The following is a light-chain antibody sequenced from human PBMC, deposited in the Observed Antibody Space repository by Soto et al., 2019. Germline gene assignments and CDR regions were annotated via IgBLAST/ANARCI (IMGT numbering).Light chain of an antibody. CDR2: AAS. J-gene: IGKJ4*01. Sequence: DLQVTQSPSTLSASVGDRVTMTCRASQSISSYLNWYQQKPGKAPKLLIYAASSLQSGVPSRFSGTGSGTDFTLTISSLQPEDFATYYCQQTNSFPLTFGGGTKVDIK. CDR3: QQTNSFPLT. V-gene: IGKV1-39*01. CDR1: QSISSY.